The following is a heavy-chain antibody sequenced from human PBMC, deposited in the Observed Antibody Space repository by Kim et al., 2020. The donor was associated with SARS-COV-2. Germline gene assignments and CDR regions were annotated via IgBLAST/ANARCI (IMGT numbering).Heavy chain of an antibody. D-gene: IGHD2-2*01. V-gene: IGHV1-69*13. Sequence: SVKVSCKASGGTFSSYAISWVRQAPGQGLEWMGGIIPIFGTANYAQKFQGRVTITADESTSTAYMELSSLRSEDTAVYYCARPHIVVPAAIALHRDAFDIWGQGTMVTVSS. CDR2: IIPIFGTA. J-gene: IGHJ3*02. CDR3: ARPHIVVPAAIALHRDAFDI. CDR1: GGTFSSYA.